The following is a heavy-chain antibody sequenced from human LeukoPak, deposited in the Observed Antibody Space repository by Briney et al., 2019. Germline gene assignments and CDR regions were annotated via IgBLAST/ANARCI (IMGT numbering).Heavy chain of an antibody. CDR1: GYTFTSYD. V-gene: IGHV1-8*03. Sequence: ASVKVSCKASGYTFTSYDINWVRQATGQGLEWMGWMNPNSGNTGYAQKFQGRVTITRNTSISTAYMELSSLRSEDTAVYYCARTPSNYGDFLDFDYWGQGTLVTVSS. CDR3: ARTPSNYGDFLDFDY. J-gene: IGHJ4*02. D-gene: IGHD4-17*01. CDR2: MNPNSGNT.